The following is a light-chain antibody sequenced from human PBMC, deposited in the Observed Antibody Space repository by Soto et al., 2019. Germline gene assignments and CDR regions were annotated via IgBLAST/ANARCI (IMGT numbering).Light chain of an antibody. Sequence: DIKLTQSPSFLSASVGDRVTITCRASQGINIFLAWFQQKPGKAPNLLISAASTLQSGVPSRFSGSGSETEFTLKITSLQPEDSATYYCQQRNSYPRTFGQGTKVEIK. CDR2: AAS. J-gene: IGKJ2*01. CDR3: QQRNSYPRT. CDR1: QGINIF. V-gene: IGKV1-9*01.